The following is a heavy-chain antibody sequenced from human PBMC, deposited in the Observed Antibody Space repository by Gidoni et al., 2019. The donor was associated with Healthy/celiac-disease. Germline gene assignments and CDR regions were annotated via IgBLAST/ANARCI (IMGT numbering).Heavy chain of an antibody. CDR2: ISGSGGST. J-gene: IGHJ4*02. V-gene: IGHV3-23*01. CDR3: AKGDLGSGDY. Sequence: EVPLLESAGGLVQPGGSMRLSCVASGLNCSSYAMSWLRQAPRKGLKWVSAISGSGGSTYYEDSVKGRFTISRDKSKNTLYLQMNSLRAEDTAVYYCAKGDLGSGDYWGQGTLVTVSS. D-gene: IGHD1-26*01. CDR1: GLNCSSYA.